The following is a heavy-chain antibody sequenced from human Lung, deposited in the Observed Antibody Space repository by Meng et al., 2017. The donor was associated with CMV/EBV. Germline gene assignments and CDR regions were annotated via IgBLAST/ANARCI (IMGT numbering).Heavy chain of an antibody. Sequence: SXTLSLXCSVSGASITYNTYFWDWLRQPPGKGLEWIGSISYGGSTLYNSSLKSRVSISLDASESQVTLRLNSVTAADTAVYYCARIFPSDYYKYDLEVWGPGNXVNGAS. J-gene: IGHJ6*01. D-gene: IGHD2-21*02. CDR1: GASITYNTYF. V-gene: IGHV4-39*06. CDR2: ISYGGST. CDR3: ARIFPSDYYKYDLEV.